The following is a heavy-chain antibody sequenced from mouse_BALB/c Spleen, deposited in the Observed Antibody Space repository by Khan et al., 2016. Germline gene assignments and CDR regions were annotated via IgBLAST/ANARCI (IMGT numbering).Heavy chain of an antibody. J-gene: IGHJ3*01. CDR2: IWGDGST. V-gene: IGHV2-6-7*01. D-gene: IGHD2-4*01. CDR3: ASYYDYDGGFAY. Sequence: QVQLQQSGPGLVAPSQSLSITCTVSGFSITGFAVNWVRQPPGKGLEWLGVIWGDGSTDYDSALKSRLRISKDDSKSQVFLKMNSLQTDDTARYYCASYYDYDGGFAYWGQGTLVTVSA. CDR1: GFSITGFA.